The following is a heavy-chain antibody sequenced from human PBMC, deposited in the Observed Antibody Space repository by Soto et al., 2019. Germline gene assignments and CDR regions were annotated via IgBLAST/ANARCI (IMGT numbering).Heavy chain of an antibody. Sequence: SETLSLTCTVSGGSISRSSYSWAWIRQPPGKGLEWIGTLYYSGNTYYNPSLKSRVTISVDTSKNQFSLKLSSVTAADTAVYYCATRQGGSYNWFDPWGQGTLVTV. CDR2: LYYSGNT. V-gene: IGHV4-39*01. J-gene: IGHJ5*02. D-gene: IGHD2-15*01. CDR1: GGSISRSSYS. CDR3: ATRQGGSYNWFDP.